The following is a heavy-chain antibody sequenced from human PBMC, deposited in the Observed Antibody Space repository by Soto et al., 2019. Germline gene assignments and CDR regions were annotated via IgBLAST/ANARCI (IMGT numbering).Heavy chain of an antibody. J-gene: IGHJ4*02. V-gene: IGHV3-33*01. Sequence: GGSLRLSCAASGFTFSSYGMHWVRQAPGKGLEWVAVIWYDGSNKYYADSVKGRFTISRDNSKNTLYLQMNSLRAEDTAVYYCARDFSEAAGPFDYWGQGTLVTVSS. CDR2: IWYDGSNK. D-gene: IGHD6-13*01. CDR3: ARDFSEAAGPFDY. CDR1: GFTFSSYG.